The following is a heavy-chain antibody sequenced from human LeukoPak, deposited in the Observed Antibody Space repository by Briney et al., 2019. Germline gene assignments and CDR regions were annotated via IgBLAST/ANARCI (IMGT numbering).Heavy chain of an antibody. J-gene: IGHJ5*02. CDR2: IYYSGST. D-gene: IGHD2-2*01. CDR3: ARGRRRGYCSSTSCLRDNWFAP. Sequence: SETLSLTCTVSGGSISSSSYYWGWIRQPPGKGLEWIGSIYYSGSTYYNPSLKSRVTISVDTSKNQFSLKLSSVTAADTAVYYCARGRRRGYCSSTSCLRDNWFAPWGQGTLVTVSS. V-gene: IGHV4-39*07. CDR1: GGSISSSSYY.